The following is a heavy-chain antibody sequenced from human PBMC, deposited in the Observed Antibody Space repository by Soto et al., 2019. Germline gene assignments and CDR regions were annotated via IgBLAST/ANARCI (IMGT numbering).Heavy chain of an antibody. D-gene: IGHD6-19*01. CDR3: ARDRAVAGTTLYYYYYGMDV. CDR2: IWYDGSNK. Sequence: QPGGSLRLSCAASGFTFSSYGMHWVRQAPGKGLEWVAVIWYDGSNKYYADSVKGRFTISRDNSKNTLYLQMNSLRAEDTAVYYCARDRAVAGTTLYYYYYGMDVWGQGTTVTVSS. CDR1: GFTFSSYG. J-gene: IGHJ6*02. V-gene: IGHV3-33*01.